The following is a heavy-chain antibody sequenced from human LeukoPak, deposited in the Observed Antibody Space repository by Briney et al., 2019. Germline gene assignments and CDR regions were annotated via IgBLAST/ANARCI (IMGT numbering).Heavy chain of an antibody. CDR3: ARGLGKYYYDSSGYSDY. J-gene: IGHJ4*02. Sequence: PSETLSLTCAVYGGSFSGYYWSWIRQPPGKGLEWIGEINHSGSTNYNPSLKSRVTISVDTSKNQFSLKLSSVTAADTAVYYCARGLGKYYYDSSGYSDYWGQGTLVTVSS. D-gene: IGHD3-22*01. CDR2: INHSGST. V-gene: IGHV4-34*01. CDR1: GGSFSGYY.